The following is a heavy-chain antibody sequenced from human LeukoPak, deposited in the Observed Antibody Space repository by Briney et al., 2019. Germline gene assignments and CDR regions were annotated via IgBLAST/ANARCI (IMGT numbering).Heavy chain of an antibody. CDR2: INHSGST. J-gene: IGHJ4*02. CDR3: ARPRYSSGALLY. D-gene: IGHD6-19*01. V-gene: IGHV4-34*01. CDR1: GGSFSGYY. Sequence: PSETLSLTCAVYGGSFSGYYWSCIRQPPGKGLEWIGEINHSGSTNYNPSLKSRVTISVDTSKNQFSLKLSSVTAADTAVYYCARPRYSSGALLYWGQGTLVTVSS.